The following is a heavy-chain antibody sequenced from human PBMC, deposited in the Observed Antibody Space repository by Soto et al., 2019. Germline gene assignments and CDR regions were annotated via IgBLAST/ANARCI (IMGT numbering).Heavy chain of an antibody. D-gene: IGHD2-2*01. Sequence: EVQLLDSGGGLVQPGGSLRLSCAASGFTFNSYAMSWVRQAPGRGLEWVSVISGWGDTTYYADSVKGRFTISRDNSKNTLYLQMNSLRVEDTAVYYSAKDPGYCSSTTCYDLFWGQGTLVTVSS. CDR1: GFTFNSYA. CDR3: AKDPGYCSSTTCYDLF. J-gene: IGHJ4*02. CDR2: ISGWGDTT. V-gene: IGHV3-23*01.